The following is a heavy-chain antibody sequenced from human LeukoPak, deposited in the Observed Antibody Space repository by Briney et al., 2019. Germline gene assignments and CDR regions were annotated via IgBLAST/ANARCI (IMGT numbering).Heavy chain of an antibody. CDR1: GFTFSSYA. J-gene: IGHJ4*02. V-gene: IGHV3-23*01. D-gene: IGHD5-24*01. CDR3: AKGRWLQNSGFDY. Sequence: GGSLRLSCAASGFTFSSYAMSWVRQAPWKGLEWVSAISGSGGSTYYADSVKGRFTISRDNSKNTLYLQMNSLRAEDTAVYYCAKGRWLQNSGFDYWGQGTLVTVSS. CDR2: ISGSGGST.